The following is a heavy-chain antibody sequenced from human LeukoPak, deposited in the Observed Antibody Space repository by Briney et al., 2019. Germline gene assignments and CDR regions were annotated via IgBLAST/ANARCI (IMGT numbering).Heavy chain of an antibody. J-gene: IGHJ5*02. CDR1: GYTFTSYA. Sequence: GASVKVSCKASGYTFTSYAMHWVRQAPGQRLEWMGWINAGNGNTKYSQKFQGRVTMTEDTSTDTAYMELSSLRSEDTAVYYCATVPPSIAAGGWFDPWGQGTLVTVSS. V-gene: IGHV1-3*01. CDR2: INAGNGNT. CDR3: ATVPPSIAAGGWFDP. D-gene: IGHD6-13*01.